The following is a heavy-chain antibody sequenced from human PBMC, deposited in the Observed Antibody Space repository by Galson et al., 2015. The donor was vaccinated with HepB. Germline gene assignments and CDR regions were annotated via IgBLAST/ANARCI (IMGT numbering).Heavy chain of an antibody. CDR1: GFSLSTSGVG. V-gene: IGHV2-5*02. CDR3: AHSSDLLYYFDY. J-gene: IGHJ4*02. Sequence: PALVKPTQTLTLTCTFSGFSLSTSGVGVGWIRQPPGKALEWLALIYWDDDKRYSPSLKSRLTITKDTSKNRVVLTMTNMDPVDTATYYCAHSSDLLYYFDYWGQGTLVTVSS. D-gene: IGHD1-26*01. CDR2: IYWDDDK.